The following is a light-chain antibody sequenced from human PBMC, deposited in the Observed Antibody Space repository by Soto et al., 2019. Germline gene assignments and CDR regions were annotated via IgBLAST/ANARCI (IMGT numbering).Light chain of an antibody. CDR1: SSDVGSYDY. CDR3: CSYAGFSTLV. CDR2: EVS. V-gene: IGLV2-23*02. J-gene: IGLJ3*02. Sequence: QSALTQPASVSGSPGQSITISCTGTSSDVGSYDYVSWYQQHPGRAPKLMISEVSHRPSGIYDRFSGSKSGNTASLTISGLQAEDEADYFCCSYAGFSTLVFGGGTKVTVL.